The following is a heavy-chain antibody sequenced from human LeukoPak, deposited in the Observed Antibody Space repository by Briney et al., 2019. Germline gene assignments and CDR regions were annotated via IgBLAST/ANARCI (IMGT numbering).Heavy chain of an antibody. V-gene: IGHV3-23*01. Sequence: PGGSLRLSCAASGFTFSSYAMSWVRQAPGKGLEWVSAISGSGGSTYYADSVKGRFTISRDNAKNSLYLQMNSLRAEDTAVYYCARVSDYYDSSGYYWFQHWGQGTLVTVSS. CDR3: ARVSDYYDSSGYYWFQH. CDR2: ISGSGGST. J-gene: IGHJ1*01. D-gene: IGHD3-22*01. CDR1: GFTFSSYA.